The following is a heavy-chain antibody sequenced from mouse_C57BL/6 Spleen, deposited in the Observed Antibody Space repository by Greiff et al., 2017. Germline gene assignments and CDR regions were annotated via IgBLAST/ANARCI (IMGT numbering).Heavy chain of an antibody. CDR1: GYTFTSYG. CDR3: ARTDYGSSPAWFAY. CDR2: IYPRSGNT. Sequence: LLESGAELARPGASVKLSCKASGYTFTSYGISWVKQRTGQGLEWIGEIYPRSGNTYYNEKFKGKATLTADKSSSTAYMELRSLTSEDSAVYFCARTDYGSSPAWFAYWGQGTLVTVSA. D-gene: IGHD1-1*01. V-gene: IGHV1-81*01. J-gene: IGHJ3*01.